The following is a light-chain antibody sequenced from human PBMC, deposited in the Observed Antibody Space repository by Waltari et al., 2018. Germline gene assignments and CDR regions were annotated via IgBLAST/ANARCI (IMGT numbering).Light chain of an antibody. J-gene: IGLJ3*02. V-gene: IGLV8-61*01. Sequence: QTVVTQEPSFSVSPGGTVTLTCGLRSGSVSTPYYPSWYQQTPGQAPPPLIYSTNTRSSGVPDRISGSILGNKAALTITGAQADDESDYYCVLYMGGGILFGGGTKLTVL. CDR3: VLYMGGGIL. CDR1: SGSVSTPYY. CDR2: STN.